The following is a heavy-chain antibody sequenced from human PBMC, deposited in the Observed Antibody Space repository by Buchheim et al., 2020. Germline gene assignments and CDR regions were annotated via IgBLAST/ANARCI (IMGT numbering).Heavy chain of an antibody. Sequence: EVQVLESGGGLVQPGGSLRLSCAASGFTFSRYAMTWVRQAPGKGLEWVSSITASGGSTYYADSVKGRFTISRENSKNILYLQMSTLRAEDSAVYYCAPYERFLRDWGQGTL. J-gene: IGHJ4*02. CDR1: GFTFSRYA. CDR2: ITASGGST. D-gene: IGHD3-3*01. CDR3: APYERFLRD. V-gene: IGHV3-23*01.